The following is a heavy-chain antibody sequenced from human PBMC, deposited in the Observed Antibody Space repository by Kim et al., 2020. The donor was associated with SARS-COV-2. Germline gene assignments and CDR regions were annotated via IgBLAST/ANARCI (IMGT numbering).Heavy chain of an antibody. CDR2: ISYDGSNK. D-gene: IGHD3-3*01. CDR1: GFTFSSYG. CDR3: AKEGVVVGYYYDFWSGYYTGSYFDY. V-gene: IGHV3-30*18. Sequence: GGSLRLSCAASGFTFSSYGMHWVRQAPGKGLEWVAVISYDGSNKYYADSVKGRFTISRDNSKNTLYLQMNSLRAEDTAVYYCAKEGVVVGYYYDFWSGYYTGSYFDYWGQGTLVTVSS. J-gene: IGHJ4*02.